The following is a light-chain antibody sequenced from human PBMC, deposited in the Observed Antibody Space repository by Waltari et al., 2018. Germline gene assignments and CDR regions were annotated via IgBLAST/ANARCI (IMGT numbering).Light chain of an antibody. V-gene: IGLV3-1*01. J-gene: IGLJ2*01. CDR3: QSWVGKVV. CDR1: NLGEKF. Sequence: YDLTQPPSVSVSPGQTATITCYGDNLGEKFVSWYQQRPGQSPFLVIYQDFKRPSGIPARCSGSNAGNTATLTISGAQAMDAADFYCQSWVGKVVFGGGTKLTV. CDR2: QDF.